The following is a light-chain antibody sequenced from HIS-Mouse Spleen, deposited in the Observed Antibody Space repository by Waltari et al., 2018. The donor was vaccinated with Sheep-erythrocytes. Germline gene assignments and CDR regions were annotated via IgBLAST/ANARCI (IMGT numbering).Light chain of an antibody. V-gene: IGLV2-11*01. CDR1: SSDVGCYNY. Sequence: QSALTQPASVSGSPGQSITISCTGTSSDVGCYNYVSWYQQHPGKAPKLMIYDVSKRPSGVPDRFSGSKSGNTASLTISGLQAEDEADYYCCSYAGSYNHVFATGTKVTVL. CDR2: DVS. J-gene: IGLJ1*01. CDR3: CSYAGSYNHV.